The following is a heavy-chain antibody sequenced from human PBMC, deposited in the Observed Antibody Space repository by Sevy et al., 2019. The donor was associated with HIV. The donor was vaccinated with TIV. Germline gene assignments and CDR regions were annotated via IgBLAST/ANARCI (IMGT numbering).Heavy chain of an antibody. V-gene: IGHV3-21*01. D-gene: IGHD3-10*01. Sequence: GGSLRLSCAAPGFTFSTYTMNWVRQAPGKGLEWVSSISSSSNYIYYADSVKGRFTISRDNAKNSLYLQMNSLRAEDTAVYYCARPYGSGSWEAFDIWGQGTMVTVSS. CDR3: ARPYGSGSWEAFDI. J-gene: IGHJ3*02. CDR1: GFTFSTYT. CDR2: ISSSSNYI.